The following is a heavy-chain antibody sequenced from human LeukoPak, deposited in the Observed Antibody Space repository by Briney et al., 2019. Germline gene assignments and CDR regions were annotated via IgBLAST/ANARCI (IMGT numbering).Heavy chain of an antibody. CDR2: ISAYNGNT. CDR1: GYTFTSYG. Sequence: ASVKVSCKASGYTFTSYGISWVRQAPGQGLEWMGWISAYNGNTNYAQKLQGRVTMTTDTSTSTAYMELRSLRSDDTAVYYCARDDSGSYPDYYYMDVWGKGTTVTVSS. J-gene: IGHJ6*03. V-gene: IGHV1-18*01. CDR3: ARDDSGSYPDYYYMDV. D-gene: IGHD1-26*01.